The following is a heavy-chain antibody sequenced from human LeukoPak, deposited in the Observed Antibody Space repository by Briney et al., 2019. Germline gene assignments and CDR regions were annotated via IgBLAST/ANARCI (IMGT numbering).Heavy chain of an antibody. J-gene: IGHJ6*02. CDR3: AKEEYSTRYYYYGTDV. CDR1: GFTFSSYA. D-gene: IGHD2-2*01. V-gene: IGHV3-23*01. Sequence: GGSLRLSCAASGFTFSSYAMSWVRQAPGKGLEWVSAISGGGDSTFYADSVKGRFTISRDNSKNTLYLQMSSLRAEDTAIYYCAKEEYSTRYYYYGTDVWGQGTTVTVSS. CDR2: ISGGGDST.